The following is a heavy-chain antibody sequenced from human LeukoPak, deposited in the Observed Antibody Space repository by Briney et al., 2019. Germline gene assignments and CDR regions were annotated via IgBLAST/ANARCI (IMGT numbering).Heavy chain of an antibody. CDR1: GYTFTSYY. CDR3: ASGYCSSTSCLYYFDY. D-gene: IGHD2-2*01. J-gene: IGHJ4*02. V-gene: IGHV1-46*01. Sequence: ASVKVSCKASGYTFTSYYMHWVRQAPGQGLEWMGIINPSGGSTSYAQKFQGRVTMTRDTSTSTVYMELSSLRSEDTAVYYCASGYCSSTSCLYYFDYWGQGTLVTVPS. CDR2: INPSGGST.